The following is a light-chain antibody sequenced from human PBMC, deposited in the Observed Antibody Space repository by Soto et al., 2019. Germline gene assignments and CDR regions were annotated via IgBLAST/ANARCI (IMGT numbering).Light chain of an antibody. Sequence: QSVLTQPPSISGAPGQRVTITCTGSDSNIVASYDVNWYQHLPGAAPNLLIYETDNRPSGVPDRFSASRSGASASLAIDKRQTGDEGDYYCQSYGSGLIVVFGGGTKLTVL. J-gene: IGLJ2*01. CDR1: DSNIVASYD. V-gene: IGLV1-40*01. CDR3: QSYGSGLIVV. CDR2: ETD.